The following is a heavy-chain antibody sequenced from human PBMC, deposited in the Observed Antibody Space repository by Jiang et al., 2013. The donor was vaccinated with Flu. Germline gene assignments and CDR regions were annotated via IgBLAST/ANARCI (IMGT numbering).Heavy chain of an antibody. V-gene: IGHV4-59*11. CDR3: AREGGGSLI. J-gene: IGHJ6*02. D-gene: IGHD1-26*01. CDR1: GGSITSHY. Sequence: PGLVKPSETLSLTCTVSGGSITSHYWAWIRQSPEKRLEWIGYAHFGGDTFYNPSLKSRVTISVDTSKNQFSLDLKSVTAADTATYYCAREGGGSLIWGQGTTVAVSS. CDR2: AHFGGDT.